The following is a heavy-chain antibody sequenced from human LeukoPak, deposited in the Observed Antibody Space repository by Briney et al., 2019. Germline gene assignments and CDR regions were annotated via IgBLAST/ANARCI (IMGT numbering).Heavy chain of an antibody. CDR2: IYPGDSDT. CDR3: ARHGSGFGVAGSDEHDAFDI. Sequence: GESLKISCKGSGYSFTSYWIGWVRQMPGKGLEWMGIIYPGDSDTRYSPSFQGQVTISADKSISTAYLQWSSLKASDTAMYYCARHGSGFGVAGSDEHDAFDIWGQGTMVTVSS. CDR1: GYSFTSYW. D-gene: IGHD3-3*01. J-gene: IGHJ3*02. V-gene: IGHV5-51*01.